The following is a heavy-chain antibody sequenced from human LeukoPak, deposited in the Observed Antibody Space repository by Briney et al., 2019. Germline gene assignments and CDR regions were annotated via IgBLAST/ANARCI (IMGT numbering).Heavy chain of an antibody. CDR2: IIPILGTA. Sequence: SVKVSCKASGGTFSSYAISWVRQAPGQGLEWMGGIIPILGTANYAQKFQGRVTITADESTSTAYMELSSLRSEDTAVYYCARSNWNGLPTVSFNWFDPWGQGTLVTVSS. V-gene: IGHV1-69*13. CDR1: GGTFSSYA. D-gene: IGHD1-1*01. CDR3: ARSNWNGLPTVSFNWFDP. J-gene: IGHJ5*02.